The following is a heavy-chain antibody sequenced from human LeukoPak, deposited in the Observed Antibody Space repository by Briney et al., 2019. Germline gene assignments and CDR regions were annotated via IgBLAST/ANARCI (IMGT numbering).Heavy chain of an antibody. J-gene: IGHJ6*03. D-gene: IGHD1-1*01. CDR1: GYTFTSYD. Sequence: GASVKVSCKASGYTFTSYDINWVRQATGQGLEWMGSMNPNSGNTGYAQKFQGRVTITRNTSISTAYMKLSSLRSEDTAVYYCARGNDGLYYYYYYMDVWGKGTTVTVSS. CDR3: ARGNDGLYYYYYYMDV. V-gene: IGHV1-8*03. CDR2: MNPNSGNT.